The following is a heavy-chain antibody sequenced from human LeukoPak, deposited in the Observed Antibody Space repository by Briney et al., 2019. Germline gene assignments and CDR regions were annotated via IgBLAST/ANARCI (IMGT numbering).Heavy chain of an antibody. Sequence: GGSLRLSCAASGFTFSSYSMNWVRQAPGKGLEWVSSISSRSGYIYYADSVKGRFTISRDNAKNSLYLQMNSLKAEDTAVYYCARGEWSSSPFDYWGQGTLVTVSS. CDR2: ISSRSGYI. V-gene: IGHV3-21*01. CDR1: GFTFSSYS. D-gene: IGHD6-6*01. J-gene: IGHJ4*02. CDR3: ARGEWSSSPFDY.